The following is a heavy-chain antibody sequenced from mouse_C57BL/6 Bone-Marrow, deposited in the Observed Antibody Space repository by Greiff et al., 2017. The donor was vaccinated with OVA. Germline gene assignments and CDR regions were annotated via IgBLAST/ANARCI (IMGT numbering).Heavy chain of an antibody. V-gene: IGHV14-1*01. D-gene: IGHD1-1*01. CDR2: IDPEDGAT. CDR1: GFNIKDYY. J-gene: IGHJ3*01. CDR3: TAWGYYYCSRAY. Sequence: VQLQQSGAELVRPGASVKLSCTASGFNIKDYYMHWVKQRPEQGLEWIGRIDPEDGATAYAQKFQGKATMTADTSANTAYLQLSSLTSEDTAVYYWTAWGYYYCSRAYWGQGTLVTVSA.